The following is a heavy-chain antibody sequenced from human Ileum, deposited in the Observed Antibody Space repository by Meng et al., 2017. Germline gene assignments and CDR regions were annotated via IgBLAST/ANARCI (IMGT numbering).Heavy chain of an antibody. D-gene: IGHD5-12*01. Sequence: VQLEGSGPGLLKPSGTRSLTCAVAGDSISSGNWWNWVRQSPGKGLEWIGEIFHGGTTNYNPSLKNRVTLLMDKSKNQFSLQLTSVTAADTAVFYCARGIGDIRVGFDYWGQGILVTVSS. CDR2: IFHGGTT. J-gene: IGHJ4*02. CDR3: ARGIGDIRVGFDY. V-gene: IGHV4-4*02. CDR1: GDSISSGNW.